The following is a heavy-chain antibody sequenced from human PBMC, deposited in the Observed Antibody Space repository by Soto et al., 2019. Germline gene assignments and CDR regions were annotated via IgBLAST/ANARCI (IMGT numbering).Heavy chain of an antibody. CDR1: GYTFTSYA. Sequence: QVQLVQSGAEVKKPGASVKVSCKASGYTFTSYAMHWVRQAPGQSLEWMGWINAGNGNTKYSQKFQGRVTITRDTSASTAYMELSSLRSEDTAVYYCASQWAVADAFDIWGQWTMVTVSS. V-gene: IGHV1-3*01. J-gene: IGHJ3*02. CDR2: INAGNGNT. CDR3: ASQWAVADAFDI. D-gene: IGHD6-19*01.